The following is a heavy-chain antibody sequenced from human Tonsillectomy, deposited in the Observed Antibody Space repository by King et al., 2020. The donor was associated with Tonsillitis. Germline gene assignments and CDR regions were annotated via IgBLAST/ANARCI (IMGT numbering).Heavy chain of an antibody. V-gene: IGHV3-30*03. CDR1: GFTFSNFG. Sequence: VQLVESGGGVVQPGRSLRLSCAASGFTFSNFGMHWVRQAPGKGLEGVALISYDGSNRYYADSVTGRFTISRDNSKNTLYLQMNSLRAEDTAVYYCARDPSRSYFQHWGQGTLVIVSS. CDR2: ISYDGSNR. CDR3: ARDPSRSYFQH. J-gene: IGHJ1*01. D-gene: IGHD1-14*01.